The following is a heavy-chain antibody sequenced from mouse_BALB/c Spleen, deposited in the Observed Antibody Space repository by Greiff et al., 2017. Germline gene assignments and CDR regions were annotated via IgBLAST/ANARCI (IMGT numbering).Heavy chain of an antibody. CDR3: ARGDYYGSLYFDV. V-gene: IGHV14-3*02. CDR2: IDPANGNT. CDR1: GFNIKDTY. J-gene: IGHJ1*01. D-gene: IGHD1-1*01. Sequence: VQLKESGAELVKPGASVKLSCTASGFNIKDTYMHWVKQRPEQGLEWIGRIDPANGNTKYDPKFQGKATITADTSSNTAYLQLSSLTSEDTAVYYCARGDYYGSLYFDVWGAGTTVTVSS.